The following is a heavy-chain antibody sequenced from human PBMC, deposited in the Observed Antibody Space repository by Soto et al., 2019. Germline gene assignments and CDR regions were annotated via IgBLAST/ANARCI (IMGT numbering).Heavy chain of an antibody. J-gene: IGHJ4*02. CDR1: GYTFTSYG. CDR3: ARLSSTYYYDSSGYWCPDY. CDR2: IGAYNGNT. V-gene: IGHV1-18*01. Sequence: ASVKVSCKASGYTFTSYGISWVRQAPGQGHEWMGWIGAYNGNTNYAQKLQGRVTMTTDTSTSTAYMELRSLRSDDTAVYYCARLSSTYYYDSSGYWCPDYWGQGTLVTVSS. D-gene: IGHD3-22*01.